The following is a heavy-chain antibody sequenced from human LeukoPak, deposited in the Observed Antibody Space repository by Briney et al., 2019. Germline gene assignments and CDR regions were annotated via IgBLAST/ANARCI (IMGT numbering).Heavy chain of an antibody. J-gene: IGHJ5*02. CDR3: ARVFMRGSSRVWSRPNWFDP. CDR2: IYYGGST. Sequence: SETLSLTCTVSGGSIGSSSYYWGWIRQPPGKGLEWIGSIYYGGSTYYNPSLKSRVTISVDTSKNQFSLKLSSVTAADTAVYYCARVFMRGSSRVWSRPNWFDPWGQGTLVTVSS. D-gene: IGHD2-21*01. V-gene: IGHV4-39*01. CDR1: GGSIGSSSYY.